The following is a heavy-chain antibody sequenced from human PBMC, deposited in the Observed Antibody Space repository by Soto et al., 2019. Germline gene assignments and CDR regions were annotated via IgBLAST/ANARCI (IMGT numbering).Heavy chain of an antibody. CDR3: ARAIAAAGLDS. CDR1: GFTFSHNW. V-gene: IGHV3-7*03. Sequence: GSLRLSCAASGFTFSHNWMGWVRQAPGKGLEWVANIKQDGSEKYYVDSVKGRFTVSRDNAKNSLYLQMNSLRAEDTAVYYCARAIAAAGLDSWGQGTLVTVSS. CDR2: IKQDGSEK. J-gene: IGHJ4*02. D-gene: IGHD6-13*01.